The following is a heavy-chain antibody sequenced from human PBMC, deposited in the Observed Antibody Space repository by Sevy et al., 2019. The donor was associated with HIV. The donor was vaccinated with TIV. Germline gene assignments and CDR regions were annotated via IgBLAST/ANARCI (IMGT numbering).Heavy chain of an antibody. CDR3: ARTPLLSIPGTTDVYFDN. J-gene: IGHJ4*02. CDR1: GGTFSNYA. D-gene: IGHD1-7*01. V-gene: IGHV1-69*13. CDR2: IIPIFGTT. Sequence: ASVKVSCKASGGTFSNYALSWVRQAPGQGLEWMGGIIPIFGTTNLAQTFQGRVTITADESRSTAYMELSSLRSADTAVYYCARTPLLSIPGTTDVYFDNWGQRTLVTVSS.